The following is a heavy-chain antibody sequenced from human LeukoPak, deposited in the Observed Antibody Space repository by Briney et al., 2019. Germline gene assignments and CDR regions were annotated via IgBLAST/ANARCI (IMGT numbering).Heavy chain of an antibody. V-gene: IGHV3-74*01. CDR1: GFTFSSYW. Sequence: GGSLRLSCAASGFTFSSYWMHWVRQAPGKGLVWVSRIKSDESRTDYADSVKGRFTISRDNAKNTLYLQMNSLRAEDTAVYYCARGQTVAPATWFDPWGQGTLVTVSS. J-gene: IGHJ5*02. CDR2: IKSDESRT. D-gene: IGHD4-23*01. CDR3: ARGQTVAPATWFDP.